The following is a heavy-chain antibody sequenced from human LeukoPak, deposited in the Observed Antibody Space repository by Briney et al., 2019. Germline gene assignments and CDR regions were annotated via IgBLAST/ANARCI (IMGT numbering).Heavy chain of an antibody. J-gene: IGHJ4*02. CDR3: ARTTVVTEGFDY. CDR1: EFDFSSHA. V-gene: IGHV3-21*01. D-gene: IGHD4-23*01. CDR2: ISISGSKT. Sequence: PGGSLRLSCAASEFDFSSHAMTWVRQAPGKGLEWVSAISISGSKTYYADSVKGRFTISRDNAKNSLYLQMNSLRAEDTAVYYCARTTVVTEGFDYWGQGTLVTVSS.